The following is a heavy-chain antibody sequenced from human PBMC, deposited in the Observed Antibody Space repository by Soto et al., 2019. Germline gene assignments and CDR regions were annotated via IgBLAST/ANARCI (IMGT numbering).Heavy chain of an antibody. CDR1: GGSISSGGYY. D-gene: IGHD3-22*01. CDR2: IYYSGST. J-gene: IGHJ5*02. V-gene: IGHV4-31*03. CDR3: AREGPHDSSGLDP. Sequence: TTETLSLTCTVSGGSISSGGYYWSWIRQHPGKGLEWIGYIYYSGSTYYNPSLKSRVTISVDTSKNQFSLKLSSVTAADTAVYYCAREGPHDSSGLDPWGQGTLVTVSS.